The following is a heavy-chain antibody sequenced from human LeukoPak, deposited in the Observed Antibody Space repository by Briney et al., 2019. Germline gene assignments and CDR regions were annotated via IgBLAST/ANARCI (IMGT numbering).Heavy chain of an antibody. V-gene: IGHV3-48*03. CDR3: VSDAFDI. CDR2: ISGSGSAI. J-gene: IGHJ3*02. CDR1: GFTFSNFE. Sequence: PGGSLRLSCAASGFTFSNFEMTWVRQAPEKGLELVSYISGSGSAIYYGDSVKGRFTISRDNAKNSLYLQMNNLRAEDTAVYYCVSDAFDIWGQGTMVTVSS.